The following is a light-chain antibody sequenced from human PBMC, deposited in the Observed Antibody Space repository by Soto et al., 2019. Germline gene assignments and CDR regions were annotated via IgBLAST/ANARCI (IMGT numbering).Light chain of an antibody. CDR2: GAS. CDR3: QQYGSSPWT. CDR1: QTIRSNY. J-gene: IGKJ1*01. Sequence: ETVLTQSPGTLSLSPGERATLSCRASQTIRSNYLAWYRQTPGQAPRLLIYGASNRATGIADRFSGNGSGTDFTLNISRLEPEDFALYYCQQYGSSPWTFGQGTKVEIK. V-gene: IGKV3-20*01.